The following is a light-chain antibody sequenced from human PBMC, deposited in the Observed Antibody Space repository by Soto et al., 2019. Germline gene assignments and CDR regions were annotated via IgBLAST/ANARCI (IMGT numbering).Light chain of an antibody. V-gene: IGKV3-15*01. CDR3: HQYDHWPQT. J-gene: IGKJ1*01. CDR1: QSVRSY. CDR2: GAS. Sequence: EVVMTQSPATLSVSAGERATLSCGASQSVRSYLAWYQQKPGQAPRLLIHGASTRAPGIPARSSGSGSGTDFTLTISSLQSEDFAVYYCHQYDHWPQTFGQGTKVDIK.